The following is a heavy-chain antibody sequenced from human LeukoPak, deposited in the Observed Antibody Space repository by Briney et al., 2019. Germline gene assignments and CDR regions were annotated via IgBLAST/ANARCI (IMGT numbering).Heavy chain of an antibody. D-gene: IGHD3-22*01. CDR2: IYYSGST. J-gene: IGHJ4*02. V-gene: IGHV4-59*08. CDR1: GGSISSYY. Sequence: SETLSLTCTVSGGSISSYYWSWIRQPPGKGLERIGYIYYSGSTNYNPYLKSRVTISVDTSKNQFSLKLSSVTAADTAVYYCARGPYYYDSSGYLGYFDYWGQGTLVTVSS. CDR3: ARGPYYYDSSGYLGYFDY.